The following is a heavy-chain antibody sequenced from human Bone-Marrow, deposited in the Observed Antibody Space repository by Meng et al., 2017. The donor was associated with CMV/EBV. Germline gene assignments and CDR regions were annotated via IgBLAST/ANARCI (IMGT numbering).Heavy chain of an antibody. J-gene: IGHJ4*02. V-gene: IGHV4-34*01. D-gene: IGHD1-26*01. CDR3: ARQLSGSQDY. Sequence: SETLSLTCAVYGGSFSGYYWSWIRQPPGKGLEWVGSVSYSGSTYYSPSLKSRVTVSVDTSKNQFSLKLSSVTAADTAVYYCARQLSGSQDYWGQGTLVTVSS. CDR1: GGSFSGYY. CDR2: VSYSGST.